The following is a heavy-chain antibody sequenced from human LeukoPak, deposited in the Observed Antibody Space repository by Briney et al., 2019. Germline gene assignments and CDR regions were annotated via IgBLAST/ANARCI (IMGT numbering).Heavy chain of an antibody. V-gene: IGHV3-30*01. CDR1: GFTFSSYA. CDR2: ISYDGSNK. CDR3: ARERAYNWFDP. Sequence: GGSLRLSCAASGFTFSSYAMHWVRQAPGKGLEWVAVISYDGSNKYYADSVKGRFTISRDNSKNTLYLQMNSLRPEDTAVYYCARERAYNWFDPWGQGTLVTVSS. J-gene: IGHJ5*02.